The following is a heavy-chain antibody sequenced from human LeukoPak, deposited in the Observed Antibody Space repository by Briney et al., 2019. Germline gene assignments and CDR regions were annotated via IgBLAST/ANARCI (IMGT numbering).Heavy chain of an antibody. CDR2: IYPGDSDT. D-gene: IGHD3-22*01. Sequence: GESLKISCKGSGYSFTSNWIGWVRQMPGKGLEWMGIIYPGDSDTRYSPSFQGQVTISADKSISTAYLQWSSLKASDTAMYYCARNMNYYDSSGYHGYYFDYWGQGTLVTVSS. J-gene: IGHJ4*02. V-gene: IGHV5-51*01. CDR1: GYSFTSNW. CDR3: ARNMNYYDSSGYHGYYFDY.